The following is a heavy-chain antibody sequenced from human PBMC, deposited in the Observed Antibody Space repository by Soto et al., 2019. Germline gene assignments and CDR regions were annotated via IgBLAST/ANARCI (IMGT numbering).Heavy chain of an antibody. Sequence: QVQLVQSGAEVKKPGASVKVSCTASGGSLRNSVINWVRQAPAQRLEWMGGVIPILGTANYAQKFQGRVTMTADEATSTAYMDSTLQSPADTAVYYCARVGHPDHWGQGTLVIVSS. CDR1: GGSLRNSV. CDR3: ARVGHPDH. J-gene: IGHJ4*02. CDR2: VIPILGTA. V-gene: IGHV1-69*01.